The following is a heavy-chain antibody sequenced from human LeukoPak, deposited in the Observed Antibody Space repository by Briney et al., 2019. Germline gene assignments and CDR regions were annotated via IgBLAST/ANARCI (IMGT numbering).Heavy chain of an antibody. CDR1: GGSISSYY. Sequence: SETLSLTCTVSGGSISSYYWSWIRQPPGKGLEWIGYIYTSGSTNYNPSLKSRVTISVDTSKNQFSLKLSSVTAADTAVYYCARHGGKATGNNWSDPWGQGTLVTVSS. CDR3: ARHGGKATGNNWSDP. V-gene: IGHV4-4*09. J-gene: IGHJ5*02. D-gene: IGHD3-16*01. CDR2: IYTSGST.